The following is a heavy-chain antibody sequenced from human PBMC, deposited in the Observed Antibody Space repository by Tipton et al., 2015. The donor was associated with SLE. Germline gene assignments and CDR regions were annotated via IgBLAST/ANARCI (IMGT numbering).Heavy chain of an antibody. CDR3: ARDLGYYYDSSGLDAFHI. V-gene: IGHV1-18*04. J-gene: IGHJ3*02. D-gene: IGHD3-22*01. Sequence: QLVQSGAEVKKPGDSVKVSCKASGYTFTRYGISWVRQAPGQGLEWMGWISAYNGNTNYAQKLQGRVTMTTDTSTSTAYMEPRSLRSDDTAVYYCARDLGYYYDSSGLDAFHIWGQGTIVTVSS. CDR1: GYTFTRYG. CDR2: ISAYNGNT.